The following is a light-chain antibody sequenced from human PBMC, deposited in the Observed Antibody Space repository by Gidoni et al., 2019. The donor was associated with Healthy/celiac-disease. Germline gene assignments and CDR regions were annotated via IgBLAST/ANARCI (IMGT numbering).Light chain of an antibody. Sequence: DIQMTQSPSTLSASVGDRVTITCRASHSISSWLAWYQQKPGKAPKLLIYKASSLESGVPSRFNGSGSGTEFTLTINSLQPDDFATYFCQQYNSYPYTFGQXTKLEIK. V-gene: IGKV1-5*03. CDR2: KAS. CDR3: QQYNSYPYT. J-gene: IGKJ2*01. CDR1: HSISSW.